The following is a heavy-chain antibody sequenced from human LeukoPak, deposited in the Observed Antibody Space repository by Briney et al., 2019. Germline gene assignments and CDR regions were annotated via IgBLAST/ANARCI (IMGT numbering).Heavy chain of an antibody. Sequence: GESLKISCKGSGYSFTSYWIGWVRRMPGKGLEWMGIIYPGDSDTRYSPSFQGQVTISADKSISTAYLQWSSLKASDTAMYYCARRTGSGWYSEYFQHWGQGTLVTVSS. D-gene: IGHD6-19*01. J-gene: IGHJ1*01. CDR3: ARRTGSGWYSEYFQH. V-gene: IGHV5-51*01. CDR1: GYSFTSYW. CDR2: IYPGDSDT.